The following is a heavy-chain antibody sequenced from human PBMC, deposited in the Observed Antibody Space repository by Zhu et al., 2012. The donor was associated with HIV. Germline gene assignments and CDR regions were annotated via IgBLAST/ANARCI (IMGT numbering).Heavy chain of an antibody. J-gene: IGHJ4*02. CDR3: ARPYSSGWYTPSYFDY. CDR1: GGSISSSSYY. V-gene: IGHV4-39*01. D-gene: IGHD6-19*01. CDR2: IYYSGST. Sequence: QVQLQESGPGLVKPSETLSLTCTVSGGSISSSSYYWGWIRQPPGKGLEWIGSIYYSGSTYYNPSLKSRVTISVDTSKNQLSLKLSSVTAADTAVYYCARPYSSGWYTPSYFDYWGQGTLVTVSS.